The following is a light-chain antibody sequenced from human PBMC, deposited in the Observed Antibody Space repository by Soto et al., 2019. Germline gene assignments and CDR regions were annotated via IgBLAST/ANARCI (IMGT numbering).Light chain of an antibody. CDR2: GAS. V-gene: IGKV3D-15*01. J-gene: IGKJ5*01. CDR1: QSVRSN. CDR3: QQYNNWPAIT. Sequence: EIAMTQSPATLSVSPGERAALSCRASQSVRSNLAWYQQKPGQAPRLLIYGASTRATGIPARFSGSGSGTEFTLTISSLQSEDFAVYYCQQYNNWPAITLGQRTRLEIK.